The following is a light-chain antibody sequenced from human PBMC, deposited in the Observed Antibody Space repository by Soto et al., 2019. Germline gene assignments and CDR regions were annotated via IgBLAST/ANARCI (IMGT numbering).Light chain of an antibody. CDR1: QSISSW. Sequence: DIQITQCPSTLYASVGDRVTITCRASQSISSWLAWYQQKPGKAPKLLIYDASSLESGVPSRFSGSGSGTEFTLTISSLQPDDFATYYCQQYNSYSTFGQGTKVDIK. CDR3: QQYNSYST. V-gene: IGKV1-5*01. CDR2: DAS. J-gene: IGKJ1*01.